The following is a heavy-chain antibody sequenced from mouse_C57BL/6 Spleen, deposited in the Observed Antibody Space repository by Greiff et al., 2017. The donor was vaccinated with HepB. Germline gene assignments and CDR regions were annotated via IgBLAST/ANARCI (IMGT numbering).Heavy chain of an antibody. Sequence: QVQLQQSGPELVKPGASVKISCKASGYAFSSSWMNWVKQRPGKGLEWIGRIYPGDGDTNYNGKFKGKATLTADKSSSTAYMQLSSLTSEDSAVYFCARFPTTVVAWYFDVWGTGTTVTVSS. CDR3: ARFPTTVVAWYFDV. V-gene: IGHV1-82*01. D-gene: IGHD1-1*01. CDR2: IYPGDGDT. CDR1: GYAFSSSW. J-gene: IGHJ1*03.